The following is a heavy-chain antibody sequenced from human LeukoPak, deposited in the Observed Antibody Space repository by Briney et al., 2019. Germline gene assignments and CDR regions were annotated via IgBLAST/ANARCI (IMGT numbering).Heavy chain of an antibody. CDR3: ERGDYYDSSGYYFDY. V-gene: IGHV1-2*02. Sequence: ASVKVSCKASGYTFTGYYMHFVRQAPGQGLEWRGWINPNSGVTNYAQKFQGRVTMTRDTSISTAYMALRRLRSVATAVYSCERGDYYDSSGYYFDYWGQGTLVTVSS. CDR1: GYTFTGYY. CDR2: INPNSGVT. J-gene: IGHJ4*02. D-gene: IGHD3-22*01.